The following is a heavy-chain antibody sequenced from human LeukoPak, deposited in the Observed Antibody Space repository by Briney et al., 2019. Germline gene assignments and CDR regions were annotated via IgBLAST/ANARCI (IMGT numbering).Heavy chain of an antibody. V-gene: IGHV1-2*02. CDR3: ARDWADSSWSGIAFDI. D-gene: IGHD6-13*01. CDR1: GYTFTGYY. Sequence: ASVKVSCKASGYTFTGYYMHWVRQAPGQGLEWMGWINPNSGGTNYAQKFQGRVTMTRDTSISTAYMELSRLRSDDTAVYYCARDWADSSWSGIAFDIWGQGTMVTVSS. CDR2: INPNSGGT. J-gene: IGHJ3*02.